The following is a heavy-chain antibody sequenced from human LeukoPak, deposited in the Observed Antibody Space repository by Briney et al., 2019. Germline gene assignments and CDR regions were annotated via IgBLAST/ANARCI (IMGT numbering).Heavy chain of an antibody. CDR2: ISYDGSNK. J-gene: IGHJ4*02. Sequence: PGRSLRLSCAASGFTFSSYGMHWVRQAPGKGLEWVAVISYDGSNKYYADSVKGRFTISRDNSKNTLYLQMNSLRAEDTAVYCCAKDSPDCSGGSCYPGYFDYWGQGTLVTVSS. CDR3: AKDSPDCSGGSCYPGYFDY. CDR1: GFTFSSYG. D-gene: IGHD2-15*01. V-gene: IGHV3-30*18.